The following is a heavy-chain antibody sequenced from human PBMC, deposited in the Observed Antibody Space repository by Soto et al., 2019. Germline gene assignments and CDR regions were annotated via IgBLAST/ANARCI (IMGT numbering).Heavy chain of an antibody. Sequence: GASVKVSCKVSGYTLTELSMHWVRQAPGKGLEWMGGFDPEDGETIYAQKFQGRVTMTEDTSTDTAYMELSSLRSEDTAVYYCATGYGEHGADAFDIWGQGTMVTVSS. V-gene: IGHV1-24*01. D-gene: IGHD4-17*01. CDR3: ATGYGEHGADAFDI. J-gene: IGHJ3*02. CDR2: FDPEDGET. CDR1: GYTLTELS.